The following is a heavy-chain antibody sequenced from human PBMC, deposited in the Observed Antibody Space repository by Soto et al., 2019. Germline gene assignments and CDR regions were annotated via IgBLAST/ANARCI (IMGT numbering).Heavy chain of an antibody. V-gene: IGHV3-21*01. CDR2: ISSSSSYI. D-gene: IGHD3-3*01. CDR3: ASLTHDFWSGFYPYSYYGTDV. CDR1: GLTFSSYS. Sequence: GTLRVSAAAAGLTFSSYSMTWVRQAPGKGLEWVSSISSSSSYIYYADSVKGRFTISRDNAKNSLYLQMKSLRAEDTAVYYCASLTHDFWSGFYPYSYYGTDVWGQGTTVTVSS. J-gene: IGHJ6*02.